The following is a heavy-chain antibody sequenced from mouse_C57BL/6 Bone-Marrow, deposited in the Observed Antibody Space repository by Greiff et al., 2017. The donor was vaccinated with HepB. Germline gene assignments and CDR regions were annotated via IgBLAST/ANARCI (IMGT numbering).Heavy chain of an antibody. J-gene: IGHJ1*03. CDR2: ISSGGSYT. Sequence: EVKLVESGGDLVKPGGSLKLSCAASGFTFSSYGMSWVRQTPDKRLEWVATISSGGSYTYYPDSVKGRFTISRDNAKNTLYLQMSSLKSEDTAMYYWARRGTTVVAPDVWGTGTTVTVSS. CDR3: ARRGTTVVAPDV. CDR1: GFTFSSYG. D-gene: IGHD1-1*01. V-gene: IGHV5-6*02.